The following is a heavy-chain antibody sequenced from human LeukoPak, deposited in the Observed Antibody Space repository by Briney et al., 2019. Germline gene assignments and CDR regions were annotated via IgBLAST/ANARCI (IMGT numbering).Heavy chain of an antibody. CDR1: GFTFSHYA. Sequence: GGSLRLSCAASGFTFSHYAMHWVRQAPGEGPQWVAFISYSGNNYYYADSVKGRFIISRDDSKNTLYVEMNSLRLDDTAIYYCARGPPTSRSGAHFDYWGQGSLVTVSP. V-gene: IGHV3-30*03. CDR2: ISYSGNNY. J-gene: IGHJ4*02. D-gene: IGHD5-12*01. CDR3: ARGPPTSRSGAHFDY.